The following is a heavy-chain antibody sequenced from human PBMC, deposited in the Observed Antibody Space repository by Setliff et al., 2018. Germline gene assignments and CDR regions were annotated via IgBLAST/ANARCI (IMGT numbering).Heavy chain of an antibody. Sequence: GASVKVSCKTSGYTFYSYGYSWVRQAPGQGLEWMGWISAYNGNTKFVQKFQGRVAMTTDTSTSTAFMELRSLRPDDTAFYYCGRVDAELILGNYIDYWGQGTLVTVSS. D-gene: IGHD2-15*01. CDR2: ISAYNGNT. CDR1: GYTFYSYG. CDR3: GRVDAELILGNYIDY. J-gene: IGHJ4*02. V-gene: IGHV1-18*01.